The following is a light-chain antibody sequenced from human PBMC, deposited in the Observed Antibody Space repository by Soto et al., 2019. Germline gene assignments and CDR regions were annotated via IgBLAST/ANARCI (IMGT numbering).Light chain of an antibody. CDR1: QSVSSN. Sequence: IVLTQSPSTLSVYPGERATLSCRASQSVSSNLAWYQQKPGQAPRLLIYGASTRATGIPARFSGSGSGTEFTLTISSLQSEDFAVYYCQQYNNWPWTFGQGTKVDIK. CDR3: QQYNNWPWT. J-gene: IGKJ1*01. V-gene: IGKV3-15*01. CDR2: GAS.